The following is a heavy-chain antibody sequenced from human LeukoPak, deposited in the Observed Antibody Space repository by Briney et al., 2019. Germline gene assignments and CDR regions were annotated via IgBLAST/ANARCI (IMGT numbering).Heavy chain of an antibody. Sequence: ASVKVSCKASGYTFTSYGIIWVRQAPGQGLEWMGWISAYNGNTNYAQKLQGRVTMTTDTSTSTAYMELRSLRSDDTAVYYCARDPSTVVVAATLYDYWGQGTLVTVSS. CDR2: ISAYNGNT. CDR3: ARDPSTVVVAATLYDY. J-gene: IGHJ4*02. D-gene: IGHD2-15*01. V-gene: IGHV1-18*01. CDR1: GYTFTSYG.